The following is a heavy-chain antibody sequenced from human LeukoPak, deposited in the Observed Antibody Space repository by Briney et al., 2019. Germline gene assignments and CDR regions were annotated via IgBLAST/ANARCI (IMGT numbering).Heavy chain of an antibody. CDR2: ISGSGGRT. D-gene: IGHD4-17*01. J-gene: IGHJ3*02. CDR3: AKEKNYGAYI. Sequence: PGGSLRLSCAASGFTFSNYWMSWVRQAPGKGLEWLEWVSAISGSGGRTEYADSMRGRFTISRDNSKNTLYLQMISVRAEETALYCWAKEKNYGAYIWGQGTMVTVSS. CDR1: GFTFSNYW. V-gene: IGHV3-23*01.